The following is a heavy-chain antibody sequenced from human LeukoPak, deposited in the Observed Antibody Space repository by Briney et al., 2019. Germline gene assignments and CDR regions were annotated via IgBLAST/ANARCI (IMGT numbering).Heavy chain of an antibody. CDR1: GFSLSGYS. V-gene: IGHV3-48*02. CDR3: ARGSLNYYASGSYYMVF. Sequence: AGGSLRLSCAASGFSLSGYSTNWVRQTPGKGLEWISYISSSMSITYYADSVKGRFTISRDNAKNSLYLQMNGLTDEDTAVYYCARGSLNYYASGSYYMVFWGQGTLVTVSS. CDR2: ISSSMSIT. D-gene: IGHD3-10*01. J-gene: IGHJ4*02.